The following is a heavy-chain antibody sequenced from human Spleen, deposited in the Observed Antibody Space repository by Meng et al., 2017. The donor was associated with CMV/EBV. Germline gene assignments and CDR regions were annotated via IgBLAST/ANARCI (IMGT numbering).Heavy chain of an antibody. D-gene: IGHD3-3*01. Sequence: GESQKISCAASGYSFSDYTMIWVRQAPGKGLHWVSYISRSSTSIYYADSVKGRFTISRDNAKNSLFLQMNSLRAEDTAVYYCARDLNDSHGMDVWGQGTTVTVSS. CDR2: ISRSSTSI. V-gene: IGHV3-48*04. CDR1: GYSFSDYT. J-gene: IGHJ6*02. CDR3: ARDLNDSHGMDV.